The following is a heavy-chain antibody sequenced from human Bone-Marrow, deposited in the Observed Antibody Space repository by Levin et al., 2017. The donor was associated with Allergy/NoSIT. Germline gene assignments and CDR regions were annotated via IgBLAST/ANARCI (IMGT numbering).Heavy chain of an antibody. CDR3: ARGGRYFDWPIPGNY. J-gene: IGHJ4*02. Sequence: GESLKISCATSGFIFNDFGMHWVRQAPGKGLEWVALIWNDGTNIYYADSVKGRFTISRDNSKNTLYLQMNSLRAEDTAIYYCARGGRYFDWPIPGNYWGQGTLVTVSS. D-gene: IGHD3-9*01. CDR1: GFIFNDFG. V-gene: IGHV3-33*01. CDR2: IWNDGTNI.